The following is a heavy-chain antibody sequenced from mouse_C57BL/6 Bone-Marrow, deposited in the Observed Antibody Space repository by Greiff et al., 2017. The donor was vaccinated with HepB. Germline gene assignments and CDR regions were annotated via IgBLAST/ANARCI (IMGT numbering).Heavy chain of an antibody. CDR2: INPYNGDT. CDR3: ARIYWGDYFDY. D-gene: IGHD1-1*01. Sequence: VQLQQSGPELVKPGDSVKISCKASGYSFTGYFMNWVMQSHGKSLEWIGRINPYNGDTFYNQKFKGKATLTVDKSSSTAHMELRSLTSEDSAVYYCARIYWGDYFDYWGQGTTLTVSS. J-gene: IGHJ2*01. V-gene: IGHV1-20*01. CDR1: GYSFTGYF.